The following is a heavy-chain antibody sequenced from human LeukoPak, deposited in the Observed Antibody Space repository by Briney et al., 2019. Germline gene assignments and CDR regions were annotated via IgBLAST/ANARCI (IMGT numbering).Heavy chain of an antibody. J-gene: IGHJ4*02. V-gene: IGHV1-69*13. D-gene: IGHD6-13*01. CDR3: ARELRYSSSWEGLDY. CDR1: GGTFSSYA. Sequence: SVKVSCKASGGTFSSYAISWVRQAPGQGLEWMGGIIPIFGTANYAQKFQGRVTITADESTSTAYMELSSLRSEDTAVYYCARELRYSSSWEGLDYWGQGTLVTVSS. CDR2: IIPIFGTA.